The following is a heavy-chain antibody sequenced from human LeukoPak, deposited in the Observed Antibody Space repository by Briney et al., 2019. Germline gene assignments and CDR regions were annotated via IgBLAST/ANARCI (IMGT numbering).Heavy chain of an antibody. CDR1: GYIFASYW. D-gene: IGHD6-13*01. CDR3: ARLGYTSSPGDY. V-gene: IGHV5-51*01. J-gene: IGHJ4*02. Sequence: GESLKISCKASGYIFASYWIAWVRQMPGKGLECMGSIFPGDSDTRYSPSFQGHVIMSADKPISTAYLQWSSLKDSDSAMYYCARLGYTSSPGDYWGQGTLVTVSS. CDR2: IFPGDSDT.